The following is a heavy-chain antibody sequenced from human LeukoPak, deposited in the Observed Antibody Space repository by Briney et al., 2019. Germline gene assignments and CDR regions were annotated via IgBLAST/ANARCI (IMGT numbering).Heavy chain of an antibody. D-gene: IGHD1-26*01. CDR3: AHRRGVGATYAFDT. CDR1: GGAISGYYW. CDR2: IHWNDDK. V-gene: IGHV2-5*01. J-gene: IGHJ3*02. Sequence: TLSLTCTVSGGAISGYYWSWIRQPPGKALEWLALIHWNDDKRYSPSLKGRLTISKDTSKNQVVLTMTNMDPVDTATYYCAHRRGVGATYAFDTWGQGTMVTVSS.